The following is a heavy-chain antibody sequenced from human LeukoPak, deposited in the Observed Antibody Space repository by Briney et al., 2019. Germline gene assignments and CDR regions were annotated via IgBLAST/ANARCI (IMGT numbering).Heavy chain of an antibody. CDR2: ISGSGGSP. CDR1: GFSFSTYA. Sequence: GGSLRLSCAASGFSFSTYAMTWVRRAPGKGLEWVSGISGSGGSPYYADSVKGRFTISRDTSKNTLYLQVNSLRAEDTAVYYSSGSFDFWGQGTLVTVSS. V-gene: IGHV3-23*01. J-gene: IGHJ4*02. D-gene: IGHD3-22*01. CDR3: SGSFDF.